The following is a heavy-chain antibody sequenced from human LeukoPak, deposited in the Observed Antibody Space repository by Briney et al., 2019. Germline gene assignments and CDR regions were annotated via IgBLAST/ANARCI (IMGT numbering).Heavy chain of an antibody. V-gene: IGHV3-48*01. CDR1: GFTFSSYS. CDR2: ISSSSSTI. CDR3: ARGGGGRGPSFYFDY. J-gene: IGHJ4*02. Sequence: PGGSLRLSCAASGFTFSSYSMNWVRQAPGKGLEWVSYISSSSSTIYYADSVKGRFTISRDNAKNSLYLQMNSLRAEDTAVYYCARGGGGRGPSFYFDYWGQGTLVTVSS. D-gene: IGHD3-16*01.